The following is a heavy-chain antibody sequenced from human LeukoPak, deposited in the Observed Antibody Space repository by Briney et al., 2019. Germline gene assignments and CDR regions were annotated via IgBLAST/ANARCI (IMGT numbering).Heavy chain of an antibody. Sequence: PGGSLRLSCEASGFSFPYGMSWVRQAPGKGLEWVSGITNSGENTYYADSVKGRFTISRDNSKNALYLHLNSLRAEDTAVYYCAKDWWDEYWGQGTLVTVSS. D-gene: IGHD1-26*01. V-gene: IGHV3-23*01. J-gene: IGHJ4*02. CDR2: ITNSGENT. CDR3: AKDWWDEY. CDR1: GFSFPYG.